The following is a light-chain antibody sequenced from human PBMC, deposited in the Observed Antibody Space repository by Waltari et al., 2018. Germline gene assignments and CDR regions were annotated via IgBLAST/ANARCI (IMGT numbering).Light chain of an antibody. CDR2: GAS. J-gene: IGKJ4*01. CDR3: QQYGSSPLT. Sequence: EIVLTQSPGTLSLSPGERATRSCRASQRVSSSYLAWYQQKPGQAPRLLIYGASSRATGIPDRFSGSGSGTDFTLTISRLEPEDFAVYYCQQYGSSPLTFGGGTKVEIK. V-gene: IGKV3-20*01. CDR1: QRVSSSY.